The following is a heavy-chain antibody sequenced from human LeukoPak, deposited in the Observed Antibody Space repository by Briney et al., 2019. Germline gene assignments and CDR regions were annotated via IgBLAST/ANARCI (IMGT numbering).Heavy chain of an antibody. Sequence: SETLCLTCAVYGGSLSGYHWTWIRQSPGKGLEWIGDINPSGSTYYNPSLKSRLTISVDTSKNQFSLKLRSVTAADTAVYYCARGRHDITMIVVVMTSVSYYLDVWGKGTTVTVS. CDR2: INPSGST. D-gene: IGHD3-22*01. J-gene: IGHJ6*03. V-gene: IGHV4-34*01. CDR1: GGSLSGYH. CDR3: ARGRHDITMIVVVMTSVSYYLDV.